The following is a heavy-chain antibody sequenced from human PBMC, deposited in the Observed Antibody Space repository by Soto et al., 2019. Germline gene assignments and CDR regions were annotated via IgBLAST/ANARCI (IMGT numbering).Heavy chain of an antibody. CDR2: MYYTGST. D-gene: IGHD3-9*01. CDR3: ARDRKYDILTGSDYYYAMDV. V-gene: IGHV4-59*01. J-gene: IGHJ6*02. CDR1: GGSISNSY. Sequence: SETLSLTCTVSGGSISNSYWSWIRQPPGKGLEWIGYMYYTGSTSYNPSLKSRVTISVDRSKNQFSLKPSSVTAADTAVYYCARDRKYDILTGSDYYYAMDVWGQGTTVTVSS.